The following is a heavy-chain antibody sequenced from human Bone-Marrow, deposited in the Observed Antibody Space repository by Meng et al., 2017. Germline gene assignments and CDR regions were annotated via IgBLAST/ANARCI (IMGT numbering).Heavy chain of an antibody. CDR3: ARARIMITFGGVIVSDEYYFDY. D-gene: IGHD3-16*02. V-gene: IGHV4-61*02. J-gene: IGHJ4*02. CDR1: GGSISSGSYY. Sequence: SETLSLTCTVSGGSISSGSYYWSWIRQPAGKGLEWIGRIYTSGSTNYNPPLKSRVTISVDTSKNQFSLKLSSVTAADTAVYYCARARIMITFGGVIVSDEYYFDYWGQGTLVTVSS. CDR2: IYTSGST.